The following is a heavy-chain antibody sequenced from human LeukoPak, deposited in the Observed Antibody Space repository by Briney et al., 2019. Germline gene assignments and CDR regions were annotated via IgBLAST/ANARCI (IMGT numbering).Heavy chain of an antibody. CDR1: VGTFDNHG. V-gene: IGHV1-69*13. Sequence: GASVKVSCKASVGTFDNHGVGWVRQVSGQGLEWMGGIIPIVGSTDYAQKFQGRVTITADESTSTAYMELSSLKSEDTAVYYCAKTAVSRNKSYFYYGMDVWGQGTPVTVSS. CDR2: IIPIVGST. CDR3: AKTAVSRNKSYFYYGMDV. D-gene: IGHD1/OR15-1a*01. J-gene: IGHJ6*02.